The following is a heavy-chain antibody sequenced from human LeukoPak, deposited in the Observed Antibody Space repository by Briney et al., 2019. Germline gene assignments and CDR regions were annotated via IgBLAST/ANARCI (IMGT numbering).Heavy chain of an antibody. J-gene: IGHJ6*02. CDR2: IIPIFGTA. D-gene: IGHD5-18*01. CDR3: AGLIQQTIYYYYYGMDV. V-gene: IGHV1-69*01. CDR1: GGTFSSYA. Sequence: GSSVKVSCKASGGTFSSYAISWVRQAPGQGLEWMGGIIPIFGTANYAQKFQGRVTITADESTSTAYMELSSLRSEDTAVYYCAGLIQQTIYYYYYGMDVWGQGTTVTVSS.